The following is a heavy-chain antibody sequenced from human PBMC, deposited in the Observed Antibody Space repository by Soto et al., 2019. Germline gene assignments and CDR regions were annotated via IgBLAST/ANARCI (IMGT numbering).Heavy chain of an antibody. J-gene: IGHJ6*02. Sequence: SETLSLTCNVSGGSIRSYYWSWIRQPAGKPLEWIGRIYTTGSTNYNPSLKSRVTMSIDTSKSQFSLKVSSVTAADTAVYYCAREGASGFGMDVWGQGTTVTVSS. CDR2: IYTTGST. D-gene: IGHD1-26*01. CDR1: GGSIRSYY. V-gene: IGHV4-4*07. CDR3: AREGASGFGMDV.